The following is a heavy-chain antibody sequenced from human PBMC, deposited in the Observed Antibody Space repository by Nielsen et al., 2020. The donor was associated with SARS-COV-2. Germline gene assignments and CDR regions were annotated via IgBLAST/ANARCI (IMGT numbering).Heavy chain of an antibody. CDR2: ISYDGSNK. V-gene: IGHV3-30*18. Sequence: GESLKISCAASGFTFSSYGMHWVRQAPGKGLEWVAVISYDGSNKYYADSVKGRFTISRDNSKNTLYLQMNSLRAEDTAVYYCAKGHNGSKQWPPYYYGMDVWGQGTTVTVSS. J-gene: IGHJ6*02. CDR3: AKGHNGSKQWPPYYYGMDV. CDR1: GFTFSSYG. D-gene: IGHD6-19*01.